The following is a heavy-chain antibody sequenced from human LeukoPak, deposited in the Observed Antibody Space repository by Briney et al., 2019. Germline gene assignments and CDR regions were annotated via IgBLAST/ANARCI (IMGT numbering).Heavy chain of an antibody. V-gene: IGHV4-39*07. D-gene: IGHD3-3*01. CDR1: GVSISRTTYY. CDR3: ARGRVSNDFWSGYSHNWFDP. CDR2: IDPNGNT. J-gene: IGHJ5*02. Sequence: SETLSLTCTLAGVSISRTTYYWAWIRQSPGRGLEWIGEIDPNGNTTYNPSLETRVTISLDTSKNQFSLRLSSVTAADTAVYYCARGRVSNDFWSGYSHNWFDPWGQGALVAVSS.